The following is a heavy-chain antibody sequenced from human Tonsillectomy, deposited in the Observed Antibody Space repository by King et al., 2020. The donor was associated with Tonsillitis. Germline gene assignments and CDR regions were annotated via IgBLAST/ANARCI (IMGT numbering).Heavy chain of an antibody. J-gene: IGHJ4*02. D-gene: IGHD6-19*01. Sequence: QLVQSGAEVKKPGASVKVSCKASGYTFTTYYIHWVRQAPGQGLEWMGWINPNSGDTNYAQKFQGKVTMTRDTSISTAYMELSRLRSDDTAVYYCAREDNSGWPNWGQGTLVTVSS. CDR3: AREDNSGWPN. CDR1: GYTFTTYY. V-gene: IGHV1-2*02. CDR2: INPNSGDT.